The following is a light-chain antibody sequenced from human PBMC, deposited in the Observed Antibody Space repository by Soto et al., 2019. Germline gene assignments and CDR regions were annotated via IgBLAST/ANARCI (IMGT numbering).Light chain of an antibody. CDR3: LQDYNYPWT. J-gene: IGKJ1*01. CDR2: AAS. CDR1: QGIRND. Sequence: IQMTQSPSSVSASVGDRVSITCRASQGIRNDLGWYQQKPGKAPNLLIYAASSLQSGVPSRFSGSGSGTDFTLTISSLQPEDFAAYYCLQDYNYPWTFGQGTKVDIK. V-gene: IGKV1-6*01.